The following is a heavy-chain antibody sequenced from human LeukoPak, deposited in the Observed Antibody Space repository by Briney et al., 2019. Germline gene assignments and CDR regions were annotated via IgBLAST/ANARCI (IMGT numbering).Heavy chain of an antibody. CDR2: IYYSGST. J-gene: IGHJ4*02. Sequence: PSETLSLTCTVSGGSISSSSYYWGWIRQPPGKGLEWIGNIYYSGSTYYNPSLKSRVTISVDTSKNQFSLKLSSVTAADTAVYYCAGPRIAVAGLGPFDYWGQGTLVTVSS. D-gene: IGHD6-19*01. CDR3: AGPRIAVAGLGPFDY. CDR1: GGSISSSSYY. V-gene: IGHV4-39*01.